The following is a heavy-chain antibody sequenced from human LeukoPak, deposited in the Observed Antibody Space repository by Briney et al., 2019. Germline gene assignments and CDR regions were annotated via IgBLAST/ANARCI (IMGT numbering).Heavy chain of an antibody. D-gene: IGHD5-18*01. CDR1: GFSFSNYW. CDR2: IKNDGSEK. V-gene: IGHV3-7*01. Sequence: GGSLRLSCAASGFSFSNYWMSWVRQAPGKGLEWVANIKNDGSEKYYVDSVKGRFTISRDNAKNSLYLQMNSLRADDTAVYYCARDKQRGYSYGYSLDYWGQGTLVTVSS. J-gene: IGHJ4*02. CDR3: ARDKQRGYSYGYSLDY.